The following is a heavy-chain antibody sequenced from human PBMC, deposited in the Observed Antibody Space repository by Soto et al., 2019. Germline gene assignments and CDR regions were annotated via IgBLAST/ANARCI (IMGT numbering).Heavy chain of an antibody. D-gene: IGHD3-3*01. V-gene: IGHV2-5*01. CDR1: GFSLSTSGVG. J-gene: IGHJ5*02. CDR2: IYWNDDK. CDR3: ARSIITIFGVVMNWFDP. Sequence: SGPTLVNPTQTLTLTCTFSGFSLSTSGVGVGWIRQPPGKALEWLALIYWNDDKRYSPSLKSRLTITKDTSKNQVVLTMTNMDPVDTATYYCARSIITIFGVVMNWFDPWGQGTLVTVSS.